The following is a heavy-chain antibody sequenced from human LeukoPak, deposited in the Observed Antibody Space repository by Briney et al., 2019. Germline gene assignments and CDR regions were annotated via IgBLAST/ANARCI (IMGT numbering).Heavy chain of an antibody. CDR3: ASGGGYYDSWSGSDSYYDMDV. V-gene: IGHV4-59*01. J-gene: IGHJ6*02. CDR1: GGSISSYY. Sequence: SETLSLTCTVSGGSISSYYWSWIRQPPGKGLEWIGYIYYSGSTNYNPSLKGRVTISVDTSKNQFSLKLSSLTAVDTAVYYCASGGGYYDSWSGSDSYYDMDVWGQGTTVTVSS. D-gene: IGHD3-3*01. CDR2: IYYSGST.